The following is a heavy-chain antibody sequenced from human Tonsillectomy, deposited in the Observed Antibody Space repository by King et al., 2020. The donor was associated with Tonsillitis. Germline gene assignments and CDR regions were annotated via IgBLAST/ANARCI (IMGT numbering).Heavy chain of an antibody. CDR1: GFTFSSYA. J-gene: IGHJ3*02. D-gene: IGHD5-18*01. CDR2: ISSDGVGT. Sequence: VQLVESGGGLVQPGGSLRLSCSASGFTFSSYAMYWVRQAPGKGLEYVSAISSDGVGTYYADSVKGRFTISRDNSKNTLYLQMSSLRAEDTAVYYCVTNRLVDTAIFDAFDIWGQGTMVTVSS. CDR3: VTNRLVDTAIFDAFDI. V-gene: IGHV3-64D*06.